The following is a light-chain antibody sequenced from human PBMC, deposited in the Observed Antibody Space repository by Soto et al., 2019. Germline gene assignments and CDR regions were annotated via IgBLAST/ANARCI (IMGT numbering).Light chain of an antibody. CDR3: QQYGSSPPT. V-gene: IGKV3-20*01. J-gene: IGKJ5*01. Sequence: EIVLTQSPGTLSLSPGERATLSCRASQSVSSSYLAWYQQKPGQAPRLLIYGASSRATGIPDRFSGSGSGTDFTLTISRLEPEDFSVYYCQQYGSSPPTFGQGTLLEMK. CDR1: QSVSSSY. CDR2: GAS.